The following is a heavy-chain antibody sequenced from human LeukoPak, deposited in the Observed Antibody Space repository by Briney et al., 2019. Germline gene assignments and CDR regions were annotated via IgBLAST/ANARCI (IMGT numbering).Heavy chain of an antibody. CDR3: ARGTIAASDYYYYYYMDV. Sequence: ASVKVSCKASGYTFTSYDINWVRQAPGQGLEWMGWINPNSGGTNYAQKFQGRVTMTRDTSISTAYMELSRLRSDDTAVYYCARGTIAASDYYYYYYMDVWGKGTTVTVSS. CDR1: GYTFTSYD. V-gene: IGHV1-2*02. D-gene: IGHD6-13*01. J-gene: IGHJ6*03. CDR2: INPNSGGT.